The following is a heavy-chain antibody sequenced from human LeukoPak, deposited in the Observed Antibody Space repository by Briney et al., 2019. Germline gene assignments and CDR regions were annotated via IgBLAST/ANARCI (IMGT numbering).Heavy chain of an antibody. D-gene: IGHD4-23*01. CDR2: ISSSSSYI. CDR3: ARGVNDYGGNGPPFDY. J-gene: IGHJ4*02. CDR1: GFTFSSYS. Sequence: GGSLRLSCAASGFTFSSYSMNWVRQAPGKGLEWVSSISSSSSYIYYADSVKGRFTISRDNAKNSLYLQMNSLRAEDTAVYYCARGVNDYGGNGPPFDYWGQGTLVTLSS. V-gene: IGHV3-21*01.